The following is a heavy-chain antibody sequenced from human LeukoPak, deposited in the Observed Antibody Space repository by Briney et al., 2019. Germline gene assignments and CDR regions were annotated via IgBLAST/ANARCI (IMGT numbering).Heavy chain of an antibody. J-gene: IGHJ3*02. CDR1: GFTFSSYA. Sequence: GGSLRLSCVASGFTFSSYAMNWVRQAPGKGLEWVSTSASGGSSYYADSVKGRFTISRDNSKNTLFLQMNSLRAEDTAVHYCAKGYYDSSGYSYAFDIWGQGTMVTVSS. D-gene: IGHD3-22*01. CDR3: AKGYYDSSGYSYAFDI. CDR2: SASGGSS. V-gene: IGHV3-23*01.